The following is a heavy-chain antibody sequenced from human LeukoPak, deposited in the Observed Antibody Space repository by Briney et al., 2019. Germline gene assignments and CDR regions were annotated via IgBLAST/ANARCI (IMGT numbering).Heavy chain of an antibody. CDR2: MYYSGST. CDR3: ARHRSGSSSYYYYYMDV. CDR1: GYFISSGYY. D-gene: IGHD3-22*01. J-gene: IGHJ6*03. V-gene: IGHV4-38-2*01. Sequence: SETLSLTCAVSGYFISSGYYWGWIRQPPGEGLEWIGSMYYSGSTYYNPSLKSRVTISVDTSKNQFSLKLTSVTAADTAVYYCARHRSGSSSYYYYYMDVWGKGSTVTVSS.